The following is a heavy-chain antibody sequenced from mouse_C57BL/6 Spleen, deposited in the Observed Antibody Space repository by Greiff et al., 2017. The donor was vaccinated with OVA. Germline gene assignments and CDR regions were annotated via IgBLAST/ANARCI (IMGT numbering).Heavy chain of an antibody. CDR1: GYTFTSYW. V-gene: IGHV1-64*01. J-gene: IGHJ2*01. CDR2: IHPNSGST. CDR3: ARSRAIYYEYAPGW. D-gene: IGHD2-4*01. Sequence: VQLQQPGAELVKPGASVKLSCKASGYTFTSYWMHWVKQRPGQGLEWIGMIHPNSGSTNYNEKFKSKATLTVDKSSSTAYMQLSSLTSEDSAVYYCARSRAIYYEYAPGWWGQGTTLTVSS.